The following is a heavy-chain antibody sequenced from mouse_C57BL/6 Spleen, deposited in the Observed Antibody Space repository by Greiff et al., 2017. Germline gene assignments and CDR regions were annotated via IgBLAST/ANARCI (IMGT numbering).Heavy chain of an antibody. CDR1: GYTFTSYW. J-gene: IGHJ4*01. Sequence: VQLQQPGAELVKPGASVKLSCKASGYTFTSYWMQWVKQRPGQGLEWIGEIDPSDSYTNYNQKFKGKATLTVDTSSSTAYMQLSSLTSEDSAVYYCARKRVATAMDYWGQGTSVTVSS. D-gene: IGHD1-1*01. CDR3: ARKRVATAMDY. CDR2: IDPSDSYT. V-gene: IGHV1-50*01.